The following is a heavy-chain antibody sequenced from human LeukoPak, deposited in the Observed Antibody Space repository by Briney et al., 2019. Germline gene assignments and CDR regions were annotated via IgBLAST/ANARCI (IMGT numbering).Heavy chain of an antibody. CDR3: ARVAEGGDRNFLDY. D-gene: IGHD2-21*02. J-gene: IGHJ4*02. V-gene: IGHV4-30-4*02. CDR1: GGSISSGDYY. Sequence: SETLSLTCTVSGGSISSGDYYWSWIRQPPGKGLEWIGYIYYSGSTSYNPSLKSRLSISVDTSKNQFSLNLSSVTAADTAVYYCARVAEGGDRNFLDYWGQGTLVTVSS. CDR2: IYYSGST.